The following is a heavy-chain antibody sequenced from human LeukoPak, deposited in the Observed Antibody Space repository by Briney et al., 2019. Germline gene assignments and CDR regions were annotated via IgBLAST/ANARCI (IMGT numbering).Heavy chain of an antibody. J-gene: IGHJ4*02. CDR2: ISGSGGST. CDR1: GFTFSSYA. V-gene: IGHV3-23*01. Sequence: PGGSLRLSCAASGFTFSSYAVSWVRQAPGKGLEWVSAISGSGGSTYYADSVKGRFTISRDNSKNTLYLQMNSLRAEDTAVYYCAKDPDYSNYPFDYWGQGTLVTVSS. CDR3: AKDPDYSNYPFDY. D-gene: IGHD4-11*01.